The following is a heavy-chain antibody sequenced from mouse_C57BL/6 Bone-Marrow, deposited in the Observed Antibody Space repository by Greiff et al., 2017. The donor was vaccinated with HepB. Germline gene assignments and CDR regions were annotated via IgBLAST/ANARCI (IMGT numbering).Heavy chain of an antibody. CDR3: AKTGVTTPYFDY. CDR2: IWGDGCT. D-gene: IGHD2-5*01. V-gene: IGHV2-3*01. CDR1: GFSLTSYG. Sequence: VQLVESGPGLVAPSQSLSITCTVSGFSLTSYGVSWVRQPPGKGLEWLGVIWGDGCTNYYSDRISRLSITKDNSKSQVFIKLNSLQTDDTATYYCAKTGVTTPYFDYWGQGTTLTVSS. J-gene: IGHJ2*01.